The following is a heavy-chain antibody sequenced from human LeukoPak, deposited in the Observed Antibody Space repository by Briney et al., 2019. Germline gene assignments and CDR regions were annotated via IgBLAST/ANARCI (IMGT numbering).Heavy chain of an antibody. V-gene: IGHV3-15*01. D-gene: IGHD3-22*01. CDR2: IKSKTDGGTT. J-gene: IGHJ6*03. CDR3: TTEHYYDSNGYYSFPFARYYYYYMDV. CDR1: GFTFSNAW. Sequence: PGGSLRLSCAASGFTFSNAWMSWVRQAPGKGPEWVGRIKSKTDGGTTDYAATVKGRFTISRDDSKNTLYLQMNSLKTEDTAVYYCTTEHYYDSNGYYSFPFARYYYYYMDVWGKGTTVTVSS.